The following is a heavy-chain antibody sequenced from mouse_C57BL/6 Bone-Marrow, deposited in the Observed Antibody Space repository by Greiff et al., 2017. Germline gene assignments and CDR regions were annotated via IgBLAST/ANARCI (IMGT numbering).Heavy chain of an antibody. CDR1: GFTFSSYG. J-gene: IGHJ4*01. CDR2: ISSGGSYT. Sequence: EVQGVESGGDLVKPGGSLKLSCAASGFTFSSYGMSWVRQTPDKRLEWVATISSGGSYTYYPDSVKGRFTISRDNAKNTLYLQMSSLKSEDTAMYYCARHIAPMDYWGQGTSVTVSS. V-gene: IGHV5-6*01. CDR3: ARHIAPMDY.